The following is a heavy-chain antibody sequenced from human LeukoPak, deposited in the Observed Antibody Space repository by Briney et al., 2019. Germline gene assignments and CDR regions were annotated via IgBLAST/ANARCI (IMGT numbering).Heavy chain of an antibody. J-gene: IGHJ6*02. D-gene: IGHD3-10*01. CDR2: FDPEDGET. CDR1: GYTLTKLS. Sequence: APVKVSCKVSGYTLTKLSIHWVRQAPGKGLEWMGGFDPEDGETIYAQKFQGRDTMTEDTSTDTAYMELSSLRSEDTAVYYCVTLGWFGEAYGMDVWGQGTTVTVSS. CDR3: VTLGWFGEAYGMDV. V-gene: IGHV1-24*01.